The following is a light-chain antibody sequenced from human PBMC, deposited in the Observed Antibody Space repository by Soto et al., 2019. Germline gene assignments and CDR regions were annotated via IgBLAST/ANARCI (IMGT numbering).Light chain of an antibody. V-gene: IGKV3-15*01. CDR1: QSVSSN. J-gene: IGKJ4*01. Sequence: EIVMTQSPATLSVSPGERATLSCRASQSVSSNLAWYQQKPGQAPRLIIYGASNRATGIPARINGSRSGTDLTLTISSLQSEDFSVYYCRQYNNWPLTFGGGTKGEIK. CDR3: RQYNNWPLT. CDR2: GAS.